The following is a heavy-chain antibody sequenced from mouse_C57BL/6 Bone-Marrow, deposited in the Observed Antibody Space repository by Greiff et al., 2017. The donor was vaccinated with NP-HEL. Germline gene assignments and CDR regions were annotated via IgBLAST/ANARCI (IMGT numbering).Heavy chain of an antibody. CDR1: GYTFTRYW. J-gene: IGHJ2*01. V-gene: IGHV1-53*01. Sequence: QVQLQQPGTELVKPGASVKLSCKASGYTFTRYWMHWVKQRPGQGLEWIGNINPSNGGTNYNEKFKSKATLTVDKSSSTAYMQLSSLTSEDSAVYYCARPEELYYYGSSPYYFDYWGQGTTLTVSS. D-gene: IGHD1-1*01. CDR3: ARPEELYYYGSSPYYFDY. CDR2: INPSNGGT.